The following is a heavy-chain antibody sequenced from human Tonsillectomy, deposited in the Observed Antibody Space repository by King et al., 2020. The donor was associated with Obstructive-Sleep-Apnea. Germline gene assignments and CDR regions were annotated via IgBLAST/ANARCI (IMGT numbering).Heavy chain of an antibody. D-gene: IGHD3-10*01. CDR1: GFTFSNAW. CDR2: IKSKTDGGTT. J-gene: IGHJ6*02. CDR3: TTWAVVRGVTYIYYGMDV. Sequence: QLVQSGGGLVKPGGSLRLSCAASGFTFSNAWMSWVRQAPGKGLEWVGRIKSKTDGGTTDYAAPVKGRFNISRDDSKNTLYLQMNSLKTEDTAVYYCTTWAVVRGVTYIYYGMDVWGHGTTVTVSS. V-gene: IGHV3-15*01.